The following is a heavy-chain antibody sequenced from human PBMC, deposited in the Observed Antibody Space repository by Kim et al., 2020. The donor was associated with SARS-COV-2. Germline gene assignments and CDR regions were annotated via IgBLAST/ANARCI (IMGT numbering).Heavy chain of an antibody. CDR1: GFTFSSYA. CDR2: ISYDGSNK. J-gene: IGHJ5*02. Sequence: GGSLRLSCAASGFTFSSYAMHWVRQAPGKGLEWVAVISYDGSNKYYADSVKGRFTISRDNSKNTLYLQMNSLRAEDTAVYYCARGKGLLQNWFDPWGQGTLVTVSS. CDR3: ARGKGLLQNWFDP. D-gene: IGHD3-22*01. V-gene: IGHV3-30*04.